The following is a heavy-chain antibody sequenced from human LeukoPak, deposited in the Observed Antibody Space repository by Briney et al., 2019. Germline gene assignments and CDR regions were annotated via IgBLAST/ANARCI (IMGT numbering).Heavy chain of an antibody. J-gene: IGHJ3*02. D-gene: IGHD4-17*01. V-gene: IGHV4-30-2*05. CDR3: ARLNDYGANNHACDI. Sequence: PSQTLSLTCTVAGGSISSGGYDWGWIRQPPGKGREGIGYIYHSGSTYYNPSLKSRVTISVDTSKNQFSLKLSSVTAADTAVYYCARLNDYGANNHACDIWGQGTMVTVSS. CDR2: IYHSGST. CDR1: GGSISSGGYD.